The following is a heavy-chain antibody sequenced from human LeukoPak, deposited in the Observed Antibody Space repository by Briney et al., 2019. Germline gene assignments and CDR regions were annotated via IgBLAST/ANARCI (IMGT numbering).Heavy chain of an antibody. CDR2: IWYGGTGK. CDR3: VRLLASVYAFDV. D-gene: IGHD2-21*01. CDR1: GFTFSNFA. J-gene: IGHJ3*01. V-gene: IGHV3-33*08. Sequence: PGKSLRLSCAASGFTFSNFAMHWVRQAPGKGREWGSVIWYGGTGKYYADSVKGRFTISRDNSKNTVYLQMNNLGPADTAVYYCVRLLASVYAFDVWGQGTMVTVSS.